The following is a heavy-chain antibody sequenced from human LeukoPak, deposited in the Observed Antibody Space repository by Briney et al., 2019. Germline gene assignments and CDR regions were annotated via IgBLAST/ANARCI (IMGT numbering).Heavy chain of an antibody. CDR1: GGTFSSYA. CDR2: IIPIFGTA. CDR3: ARDWFTVTTLYYWFDP. D-gene: IGHD4-17*01. V-gene: IGHV1-69*13. J-gene: IGHJ5*02. Sequence: GASVKVSCKASGGTFSSYAISWVRQAPGQGLEWMGGIIPIFGTANYAQKFQGRVTITADESTSTAYMELSSLRSEDTAVYYCARDWFTVTTLYYWFDPWGQGTLVTVSS.